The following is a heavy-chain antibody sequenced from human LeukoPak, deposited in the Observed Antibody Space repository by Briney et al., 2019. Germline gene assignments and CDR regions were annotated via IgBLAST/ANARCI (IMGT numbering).Heavy chain of an antibody. D-gene: IGHD5-12*01. J-gene: IGHJ6*02. V-gene: IGHV4-59*01. Sequence: SETLSLTCTVSGGSISSYYWSWIRQPPGKGLEWIGYIYYSGSTNYNPSLKSRVTISVDTSKNQFSLKLSSVTAADTAVYYCARDRASVATKVNRRYYYGMDVWGQGTTVTVSS. CDR1: GGSISSYY. CDR3: ARDRASVATKVNRRYYYGMDV. CDR2: IYYSGST.